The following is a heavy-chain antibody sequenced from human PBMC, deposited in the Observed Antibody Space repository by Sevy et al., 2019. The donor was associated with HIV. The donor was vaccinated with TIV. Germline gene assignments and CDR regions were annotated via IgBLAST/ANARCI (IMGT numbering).Heavy chain of an antibody. CDR2: IIPMFGTP. Sequence: SVKVSCKASGVTFSNYAISWVRQAPGRGLEWMGGIIPMFGTPSYAQKFQGRVTITADESTSTAYMELTSLRSEDTAVYYCARDSLYSTNWAFDYWGQGTLVTVSS. CDR3: ARDSLYSTNWAFDY. D-gene: IGHD6-13*01. CDR1: GVTFSNYA. J-gene: IGHJ4*02. V-gene: IGHV1-69*13.